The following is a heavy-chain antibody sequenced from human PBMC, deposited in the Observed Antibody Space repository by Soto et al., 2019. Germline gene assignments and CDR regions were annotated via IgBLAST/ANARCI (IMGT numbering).Heavy chain of an antibody. CDR3: ANQDWGSYYSAPLDY. CDR2: ISGSGGGT. V-gene: IGHV3-23*01. D-gene: IGHD3-10*01. J-gene: IGHJ4*02. Sequence: EVQLLESGGGLVQPGGSLRLSCAASGFTFSSYAMSWVRQTPGKGLEWVSGISGSGGGTYYADSVRGRFTISRDNSKNTLYLQMNSLRAEDTAVYYCANQDWGSYYSAPLDYWGQGIRVTVSS. CDR1: GFTFSSYA.